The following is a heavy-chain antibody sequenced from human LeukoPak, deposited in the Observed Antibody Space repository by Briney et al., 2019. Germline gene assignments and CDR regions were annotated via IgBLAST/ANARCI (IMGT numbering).Heavy chain of an antibody. CDR3: AKPPHTTDQVGATAFDY. D-gene: IGHD1-26*01. CDR1: GFTFSSYA. V-gene: IGHV3-23*01. CDR2: ISGSGGST. J-gene: IGHJ4*02. Sequence: GSLRLSCAASGFTFSSYAMSWVRQAPGKGLEWVSAISGSGGSTYYADSVKGRFTISRDNSKNTLYLQMNSLRAEDTAVYYCAKPPHTTDQVGATAFDYWGQGTLVTVSS.